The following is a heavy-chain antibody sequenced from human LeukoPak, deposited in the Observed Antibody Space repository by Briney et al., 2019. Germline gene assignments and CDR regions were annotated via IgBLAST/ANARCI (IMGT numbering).Heavy chain of an antibody. CDR2: INPSGGST. CDR3: ARPAYYYDSSGHYEDGRFDY. D-gene: IGHD3-22*01. V-gene: IGHV1-46*03. J-gene: IGHJ4*02. Sequence: ASVKVSCKASGYTFTSYYMHWVRQAPGQGLEWMGIINPSGGSTSYAQKFQGRVTMTRDTSTSTVYMELSSLRSEDTAVYYCARPAYYYDSSGHYEDGRFDYWGQGTLVTVSS. CDR1: GYTFTSYY.